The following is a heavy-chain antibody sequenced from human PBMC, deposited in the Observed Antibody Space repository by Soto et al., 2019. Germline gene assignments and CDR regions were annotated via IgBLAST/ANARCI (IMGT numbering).Heavy chain of an antibody. J-gene: IGHJ4*02. CDR2: IYHSGST. Sequence: QVQLQESGPGLVKPSWTLSLTCAVSGGSISSSNWWSWVRQPPGKGLEWIGEIYHSGSTNYNPSLKSRGTISVDKSKNQFSLKLSSVTAADTAVYYCARAAMGGSSWPFDYWGQGTLVTVSS. CDR1: GGSISSSNW. D-gene: IGHD6-13*01. V-gene: IGHV4-4*02. CDR3: ARAAMGGSSWPFDY.